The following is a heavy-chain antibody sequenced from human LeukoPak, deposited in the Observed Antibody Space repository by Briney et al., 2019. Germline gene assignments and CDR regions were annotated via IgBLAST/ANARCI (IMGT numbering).Heavy chain of an antibody. CDR1: GFTFSSYE. Sequence: PGGSLRLSCAASGFTFSSYEMNWVRQAPGKGLEWVSFISSSRRTIYDADSVKGRFTISRDNANNSVYLQMNSLRVEDTAVYYCARGGPMGVVGHGAFDIWGQGTVVTVFS. CDR2: ISSSRRTI. J-gene: IGHJ3*02. V-gene: IGHV3-48*03. CDR3: ARGGPMGVVGHGAFDI. D-gene: IGHD3-16*02.